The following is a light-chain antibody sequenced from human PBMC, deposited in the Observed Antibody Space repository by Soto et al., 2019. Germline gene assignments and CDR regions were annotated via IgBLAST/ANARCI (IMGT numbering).Light chain of an antibody. V-gene: IGLV2-14*03. CDR3: SSYTSSSTYV. CDR2: DVS. CDR1: NSDVGGYNY. Sequence: QSALTQPASVSGSPGQSIAISCTGSNSDVGGYNYVAWYQQHPGKAPKLVIYDVSYRPSGVSNRFSGSKSGNTASLTISGLQAEDEADYYCSSYTSSSTYVFGTGTKVTVL. J-gene: IGLJ1*01.